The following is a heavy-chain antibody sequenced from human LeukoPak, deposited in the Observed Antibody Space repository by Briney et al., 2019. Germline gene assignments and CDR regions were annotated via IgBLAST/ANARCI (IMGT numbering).Heavy chain of an antibody. Sequence: SETLSLTCNVSGDSFIDYYWIWIRQPPGKGLEWIGYLYYGGSTSYNPSLKSRVTFSVDTSKNQFSLKLNSVTAADTAVYYCARGRDGYTLDYYYYHYMDVWGKGTTVTVSS. CDR3: ARGRDGYTLDYYYYHYMDV. CDR2: LYYGGST. D-gene: IGHD5-24*01. V-gene: IGHV4-59*01. J-gene: IGHJ6*03. CDR1: GDSFIDYY.